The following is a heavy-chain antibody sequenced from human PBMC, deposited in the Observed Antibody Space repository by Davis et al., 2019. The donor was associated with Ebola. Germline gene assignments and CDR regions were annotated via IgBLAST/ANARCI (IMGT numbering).Heavy chain of an antibody. CDR3: AKGWSSSWTLFDY. Sequence: GESLNISCAASGFTFSSYGMHWVRQAPGKGLEWVAVISYDGSNKYYADSVKGRFTISRDNSKNTLYLQMNSLRAEDTAVYYCAKGWSSSWTLFDYWGQGTLVTVSS. CDR1: GFTFSSYG. J-gene: IGHJ4*02. D-gene: IGHD6-13*01. CDR2: ISYDGSNK. V-gene: IGHV3-30*18.